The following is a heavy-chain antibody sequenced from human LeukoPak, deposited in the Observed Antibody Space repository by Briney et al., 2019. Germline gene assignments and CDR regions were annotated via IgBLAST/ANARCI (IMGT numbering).Heavy chain of an antibody. CDR1: GFTFSTSE. CDR2: ISSRGRTT. D-gene: IGHD5-24*01. V-gene: IGHV3-48*03. CDR3: ARDSGGHNYALDGFDI. Sequence: PGGSLRLSCAASGFTFSTSEMNWVRQAPGKGLAWISYISSRGRTTFYADSVKGRFIISRDNAKNSLYLQMNSLRAEDTAVYYCARDSGGHNYALDGFDIWGQGTMVTVSS. J-gene: IGHJ3*02.